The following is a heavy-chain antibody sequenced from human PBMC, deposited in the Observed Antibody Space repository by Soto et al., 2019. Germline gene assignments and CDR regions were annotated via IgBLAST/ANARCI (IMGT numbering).Heavy chain of an antibody. D-gene: IGHD3-3*02. J-gene: IGHJ4*02. V-gene: IGHV5-10-1*01. CDR1: GNSFTSYW. CDR2: IDPSNSYT. Sequence: XDSLKVTWQSSGNSFTSYWGSWVLQMPGKGLEWMGRIDPSNSYTHYSPSFHGHVTISADNSISTAYLQWSNLRASDTAIYYCASLDTSLDFDFWGQGTLVTVSS. CDR3: ASLDTSLDFDF.